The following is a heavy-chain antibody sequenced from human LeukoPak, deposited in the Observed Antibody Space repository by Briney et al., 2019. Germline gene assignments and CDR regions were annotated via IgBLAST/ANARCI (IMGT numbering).Heavy chain of an antibody. CDR1: GFTFSDHY. Sequence: GGSLRLSCAASGFTFSDHYMDWVRHAPGKGLEWVGRSRNKSNSYSTEYAASVKGRFAISRDDSMTSLYLQMNSLKTEDTAVYYCAVNMIRGVIDYWGQGTLVTVSS. J-gene: IGHJ4*02. CDR2: SRNKSNSYST. CDR3: AVNMIRGVIDY. D-gene: IGHD3-10*01. V-gene: IGHV3-72*01.